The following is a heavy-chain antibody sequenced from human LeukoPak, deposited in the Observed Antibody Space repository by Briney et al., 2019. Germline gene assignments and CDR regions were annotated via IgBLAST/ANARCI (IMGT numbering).Heavy chain of an antibody. D-gene: IGHD2-15*01. V-gene: IGHV4-59*01. J-gene: IGHJ5*02. CDR2: IYYSGST. Sequence: SETLSLTCTVSGGSISSYYRSWIRQPPGKGLEWIAYIYYSGSTNYNPSLKSRVTISVDTSKNQFSLKLSSVTAADTAVYYCARDNCSGGSCYGFDPWGQGTLVTVSS. CDR3: ARDNCSGGSCYGFDP. CDR1: GGSISSYY.